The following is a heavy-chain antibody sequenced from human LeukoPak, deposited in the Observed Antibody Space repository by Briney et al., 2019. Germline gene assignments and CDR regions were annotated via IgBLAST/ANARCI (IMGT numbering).Heavy chain of an antibody. D-gene: IGHD1-26*01. CDR2: TYYRSKWSN. CDR3: ARAVSGRFDS. V-gene: IGHV6-1*01. CDR1: GDSVSSYLVT. Sequence: SQTLSLTCAISGDSVSSYLVTWNWIRQSPSRGLEWLGRTYYRSKWSNDYAESVKSRVTINPDTSKNQFSLQLNSVTPEDSALYFRARAVSGRFDSWGQGVLVTVSS. J-gene: IGHJ4*02.